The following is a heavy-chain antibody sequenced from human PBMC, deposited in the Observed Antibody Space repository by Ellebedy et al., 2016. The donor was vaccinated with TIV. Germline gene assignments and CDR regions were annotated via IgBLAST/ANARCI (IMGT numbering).Heavy chain of an antibody. J-gene: IGHJ4*02. D-gene: IGHD6-19*01. Sequence: GESLKISCKGSGYSFSNYWIGWVRQAPGKGLEWMGIIYPGNFETRYSPSFQGQVTISVDKSISIAYLQWSSLKASDTAMYYCAAHGGSAVSALDYWGQGTLVTVSS. CDR1: GYSFSNYW. CDR3: AAHGGSAVSALDY. CDR2: IYPGNFET. V-gene: IGHV5-51*01.